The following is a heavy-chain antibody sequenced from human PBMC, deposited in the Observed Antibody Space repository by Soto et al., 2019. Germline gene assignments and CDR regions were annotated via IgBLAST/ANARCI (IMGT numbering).Heavy chain of an antibody. CDR2: IYSGGDT. CDR1: MFSVSRDY. V-gene: IGHV3-53*01. CDR3: TRAGSDPGNFYISNYYAMDV. Sequence: PGGSLRLSCAASMFSVSRDYMSWVRQAPGKGLEWVSLIYSGGDTYYADSLKGRFTISRDISSNTIYLHMTSLRADDTAIYYCTRAGSDPGNFYISNYYAMDVWGRGTTVTVSS. D-gene: IGHD3-10*01. J-gene: IGHJ6*02.